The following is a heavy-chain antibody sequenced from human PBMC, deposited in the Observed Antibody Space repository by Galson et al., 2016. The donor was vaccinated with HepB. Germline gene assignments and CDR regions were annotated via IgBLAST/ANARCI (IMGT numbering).Heavy chain of an antibody. CDR1: GFTFSSYA. J-gene: IGHJ6*02. Sequence: SLRLSCAASGFTFSSYAMHWVRQAPGKGLEWVAVISYDGSNKYNADSVKGRFTISRHNSKNTLYLQMNSLRAEDTAVYYCARGSSSWRYYYYYGMDVWGQGTTVTVSS. CDR2: ISYDGSNK. D-gene: IGHD6-13*01. CDR3: ARGSSSWRYYYYYGMDV. V-gene: IGHV3-30-3*01.